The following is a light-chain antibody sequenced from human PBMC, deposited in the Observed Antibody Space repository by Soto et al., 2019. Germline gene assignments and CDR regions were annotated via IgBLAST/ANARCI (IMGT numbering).Light chain of an antibody. J-gene: IGLJ2*01. CDR2: SNN. V-gene: IGLV1-44*01. CDR3: AAWDDSLNGPV. Sequence: QSVLTQPPSASGTPGQRVTISCSGSSSNIGSNTVNWDQQLPGTAPKLLIYSNNQRTSGVPDRFSGYKSVTSASLAISGLPSEDEADYYCAAWDDSLNGPVFGGGTKLTVL. CDR1: SSNIGSNT.